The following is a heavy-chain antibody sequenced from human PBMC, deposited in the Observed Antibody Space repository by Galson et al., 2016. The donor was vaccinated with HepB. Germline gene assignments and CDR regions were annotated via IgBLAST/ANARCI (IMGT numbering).Heavy chain of an antibody. CDR2: IYPGDSDT. Sequence: QSGAEVKKPGESLKISCKAYGYDFSTYWIGWVRQVPGKALECMGIIYPGDSDTRYRPSFEGQVTMSVDKTSGIAYLQWNGLQASDTAMYYCARLPGFDYVDSWGQGTLVTVSS. J-gene: IGHJ4*02. V-gene: IGHV5-51*01. CDR3: ARLPGFDYVDS. D-gene: IGHD5-12*01. CDR1: GYDFSTYW.